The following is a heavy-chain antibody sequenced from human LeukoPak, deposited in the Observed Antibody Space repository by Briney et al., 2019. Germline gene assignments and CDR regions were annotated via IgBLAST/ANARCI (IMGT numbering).Heavy chain of an antibody. CDR2: ISSSSSTI. D-gene: IGHD4-17*01. CDR1: GFTFSSYS. Sequence: PGGSLRLSCAASGFTFSSYSMNWVRQAPGKGLEWVSYISSSSSTIYYADSVKGRFTISRDNAKNSLYLQMNSLRAEDTAVYYCAREDYGDYGYFDYWGQGTLVTVSS. J-gene: IGHJ4*02. CDR3: AREDYGDYGYFDY. V-gene: IGHV3-48*04.